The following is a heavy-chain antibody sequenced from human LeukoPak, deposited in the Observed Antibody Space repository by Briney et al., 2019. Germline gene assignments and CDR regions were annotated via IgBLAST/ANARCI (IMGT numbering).Heavy chain of an antibody. CDR2: ISGSGGRT. D-gene: IGHD6-25*01. J-gene: IGHJ4*02. CDR3: AKDAAGPVDY. V-gene: IGHV3-23*01. CDR1: GFTFSSYA. Sequence: GGSLRLSCAASGFTFSSYAMTWVRQAPGKGLEWVSGISGSGGRTNYADSVKGRFTISRHNSKNTLYLQMNSLRAEDTAVYYCAKDAAGPVDYWGQGTLVTVSS.